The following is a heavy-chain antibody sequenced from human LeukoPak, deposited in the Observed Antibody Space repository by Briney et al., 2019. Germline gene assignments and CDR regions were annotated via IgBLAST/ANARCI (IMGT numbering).Heavy chain of an antibody. Sequence: PGRSLRLSCAASGFAFSRYWMAWVRQAPGKGLEWVANIKQDGSDTYYVGSVKGRFTISRDNAKNSLYLQMSNLRAEDTAVYFCARGGGLDVWGQGATVTVSS. CDR3: ARGGGLDV. V-gene: IGHV3-7*03. CDR2: IKQDGSDT. D-gene: IGHD3-16*01. CDR1: GFAFSRYW. J-gene: IGHJ6*02.